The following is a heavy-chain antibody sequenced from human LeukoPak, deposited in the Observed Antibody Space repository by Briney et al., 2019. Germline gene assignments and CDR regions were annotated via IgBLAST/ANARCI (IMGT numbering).Heavy chain of an antibody. J-gene: IGHJ5*02. CDR3: ARDTTYYDFWRRAWFDP. CDR2: IIPILGIA. Sequence: ASVKVSCKASGGTFNSYTISWVRQAPGQGGEWMGRIIPILGIANYPQKFQARATITADKSTSTPYMELSSLRSEDTAVYYCARDTTYYDFWRRAWFDPWGQGTLVTVSS. V-gene: IGHV1-69*04. CDR1: GGTFNSYT. D-gene: IGHD3-3*01.